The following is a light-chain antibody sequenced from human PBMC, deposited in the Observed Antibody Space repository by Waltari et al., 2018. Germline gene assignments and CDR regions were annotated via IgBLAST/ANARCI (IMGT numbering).Light chain of an antibody. V-gene: IGLV2-23*02. J-gene: IGLJ2*01. CDR3: CSYAGSMV. CDR1: STDIGTYTV. Sequence: QSALTQPASVSGPPGQSITISCTGSSTDIGTYTVVSWYQHPPGNAPKLIIYGVTNRPSGVSNRFSGSKSGNTASLTISGLQTEDEADYYCCSYAGSMVFGGGTKLTVL. CDR2: GVT.